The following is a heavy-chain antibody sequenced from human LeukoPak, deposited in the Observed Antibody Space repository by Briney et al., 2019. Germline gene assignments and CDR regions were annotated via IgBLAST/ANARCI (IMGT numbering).Heavy chain of an antibody. J-gene: IGHJ4*02. V-gene: IGHV6-1*01. D-gene: IGHD2-15*01. CDR3: AFSGGSFYSFDY. Sequence: SQTLSLTCAMSGDSVSSNSAAWNWIRQSPSRGLEWLGRTYYRSKWYNDYAVSVKSRITINPATSKNQFPLHLNSVTPEDTAVYYCAFSGGSFYSFDYWGQGTLVTVSS. CDR1: GDSVSSNSAA. CDR2: TYYRSKWYN.